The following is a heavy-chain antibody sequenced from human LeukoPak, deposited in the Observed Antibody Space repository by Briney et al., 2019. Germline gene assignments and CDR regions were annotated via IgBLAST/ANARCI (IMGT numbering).Heavy chain of an antibody. J-gene: IGHJ5*02. CDR3: ARSQRITTFGVVRLNWFDP. CDR2: ISAYNGNT. V-gene: IGHV1-18*01. D-gene: IGHD3-3*01. Sequence: ASVKVSCKASGYTFTSYGISWVRQAPGQGLEWMGWISAYNGNTNYAQKLQGRVTMTTDTSTSTAYMELRSLRSGDTAVYYCARSQRITTFGVVRLNWFDPWGQGTLVTVSS. CDR1: GYTFTSYG.